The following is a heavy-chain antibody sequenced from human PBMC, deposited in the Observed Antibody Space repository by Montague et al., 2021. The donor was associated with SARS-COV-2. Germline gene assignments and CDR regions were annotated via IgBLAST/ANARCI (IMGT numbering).Heavy chain of an antibody. V-gene: IGHV4-59*01. D-gene: IGHD4-17*01. CDR2: TYSSGST. CDR3: AREFGGTTYYYGMDV. CDR1: GGSISSYY. J-gene: IGHJ6*02. Sequence: SETLSLTCTVSGGSISSYYWSWIRQPPGKGLEWIGYTYSSGSTNSNPSLKSRVTISLDTSKNQFSLKLSPVTAADTAVYYCAREFGGTTYYYGMDVWGQGTTVTVSS.